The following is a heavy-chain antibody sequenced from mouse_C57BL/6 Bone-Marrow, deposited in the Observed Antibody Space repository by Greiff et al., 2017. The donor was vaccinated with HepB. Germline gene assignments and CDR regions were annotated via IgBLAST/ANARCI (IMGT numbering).Heavy chain of an antibody. CDR1: GYTFTSYG. CDR2: IYPRSGNT. CDR3: AGGLRRVDY. D-gene: IGHD2-4*01. J-gene: IGHJ2*01. V-gene: IGHV1-81*01. Sequence: VKLVESGAELARPGASVKLSCKASGYTFTSYGISWVKQRTGQGLEWIGEIYPRSGNTYYNEKFKGKATLTADKSSSTAYMELRSLTSEDSAVYFCAGGLRRVDYWGQGTTLTVSS.